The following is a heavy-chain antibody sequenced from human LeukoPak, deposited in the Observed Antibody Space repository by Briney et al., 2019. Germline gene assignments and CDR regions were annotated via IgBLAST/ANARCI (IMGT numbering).Heavy chain of an antibody. CDR3: AKGGGIAARPVYFDY. CDR1: GFTFDDYA. Sequence: GGSLRLSCAASGFTFDDYAMPWVRQAPGKGLEWVSGISWNSGSIGYADSVKGRFTISRDNAKNSLYLQMNSLRAEETALYYCAKGGGIAARPVYFDYWGQGTLVTVSS. D-gene: IGHD6-6*01. V-gene: IGHV3-9*01. CDR2: ISWNSGSI. J-gene: IGHJ4*02.